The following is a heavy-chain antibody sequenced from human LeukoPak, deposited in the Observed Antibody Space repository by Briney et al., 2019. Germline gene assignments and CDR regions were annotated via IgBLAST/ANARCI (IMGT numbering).Heavy chain of an antibody. CDR2: IYRDDDK. CDR1: GFSLSTNGVG. CDR3: AHRRSGYNFNDGDSDS. V-gene: IGHV2-5*02. D-gene: IGHD3-22*01. J-gene: IGHJ4*02. Sequence: SGPTLVNPTQTLTLTCTFSGFSLSTNGVGVGWIRQPPGKALEWLALIYRDDDKRHNPFLRSRLTITKDTSKNQVVLTMTNMDPVDTATYYCAHRRSGYNFNDGDSDSWGQGTLVTVSS.